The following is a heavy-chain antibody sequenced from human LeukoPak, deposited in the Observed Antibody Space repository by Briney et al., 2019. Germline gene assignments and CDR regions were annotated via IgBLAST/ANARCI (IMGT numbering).Heavy chain of an antibody. V-gene: IGHV7-4-1*02. J-gene: IGHJ4*02. CDR2: INTNTGNP. CDR3: ASPPRGYSYGGPGVFDY. D-gene: IGHD5-18*01. Sequence: GASVKVSCKASGYTFTGYYMHWVRQAPGQGLEWMGWINTNTGNPTYAQGSTGRFVFSLDTSVSTAYLQISSLKAEDIAVYYCASPPRGYSYGGPGVFDYWGQGTLVTVSS. CDR1: GYTFTGYY.